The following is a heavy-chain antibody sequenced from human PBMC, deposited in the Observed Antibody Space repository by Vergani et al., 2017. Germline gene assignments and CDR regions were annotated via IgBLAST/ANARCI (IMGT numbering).Heavy chain of an antibody. V-gene: IGHV4-61*02. J-gene: IGHJ4*02. CDR2: IHTSGST. CDR1: GGSINSHNYY. CDR3: ARGSCLGGNCYTPLFDY. D-gene: IGHD2-21*01. Sequence: QVQLQESGPGLVKPSQTLSPTCTVSGGSINSHNYYWSWIRQPAGKGLEWIGRIHTSGSTNYNPSLKSRVTMSEDTSKNQFSLYLTSVTAADTAVYFCARGSCLGGNCYTPLFDYWGQGILVTVSS.